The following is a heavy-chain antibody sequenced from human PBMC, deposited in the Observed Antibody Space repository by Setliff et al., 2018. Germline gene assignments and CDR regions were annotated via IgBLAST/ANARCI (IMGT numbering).Heavy chain of an antibody. CDR2: LYPNGNT. Sequence: SETLSLTCTVSGGSTNNYHWTWIRQPAGKGLEWIGRLYPNGNTNYNPSLKRRVNMSADSSKNNLSLRPKYVTAADTAVYYCAREDWNGNAFDIWGPGTMVTVSS. V-gene: IGHV4-4*07. CDR1: GGSTNNYH. CDR3: AREDWNGNAFDI. D-gene: IGHD1-1*01. J-gene: IGHJ3*02.